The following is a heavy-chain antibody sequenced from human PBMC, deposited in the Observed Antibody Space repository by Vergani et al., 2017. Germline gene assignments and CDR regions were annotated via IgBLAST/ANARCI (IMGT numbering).Heavy chain of an antibody. CDR3: ARENGIAAAVDY. J-gene: IGHJ4*02. CDR1: GGSISSGGYY. V-gene: IGHV4-31*03. CDR2: IYYSGST. Sequence: QVQLQESGPGLVKPSQTLSLTCTVSGGSISSGGYYWSWIRQHPGKGLGWIGYIYYSGSTYYNPSLKSRVTISVDTAKNQFSLKLSSVTAADTAVYYCARENGIAAAVDYWGQGTLVTVSS. D-gene: IGHD6-13*01.